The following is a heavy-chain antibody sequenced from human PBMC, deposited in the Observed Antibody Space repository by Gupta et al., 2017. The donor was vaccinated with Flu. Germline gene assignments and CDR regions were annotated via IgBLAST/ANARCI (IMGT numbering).Heavy chain of an antibody. CDR1: GGSIVSSDYY. CDR2: VYYVGRT. CDR3: ARSGDYLDY. D-gene: IGHD4-17*01. V-gene: IGHV4-39*01. J-gene: IGHJ4*02. Sequence: QLQLQESGPGLVKPSETLSLTCTVSGGSIVSSDYYWSWVRQPPGKGLEYIGSVYYVGRTYHHVFLESRVTVSIDTSKNQFSLKMTSVTAADTALYYCARSGDYLDYWGQGALVTVSS.